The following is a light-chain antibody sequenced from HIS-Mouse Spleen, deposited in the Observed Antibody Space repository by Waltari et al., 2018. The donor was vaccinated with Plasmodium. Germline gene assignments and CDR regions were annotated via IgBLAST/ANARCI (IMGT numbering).Light chain of an antibody. CDR3: YSAADNNLV. CDR2: KDS. V-gene: IGLV3-27*01. Sequence: SYELTQPSSVSVSPGQTARITCSGDVLAKKYARWVQQKPGQAPVLVIYKDSERPSGIPERFSGSSSWTTVTLTISGAQVEDEADYYCYSAADNNLVFGGGTKLTVL. CDR1: VLAKKY. J-gene: IGLJ3*02.